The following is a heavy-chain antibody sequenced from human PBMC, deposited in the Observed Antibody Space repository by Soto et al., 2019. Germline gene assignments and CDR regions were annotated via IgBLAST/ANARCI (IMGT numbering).Heavy chain of an antibody. J-gene: IGHJ4*02. V-gene: IGHV3-23*01. Sequence: GGSLRLSCAASGFTFSSYAMSWVRQAPGKGLEWVLAIIGIGGSTYYVDSVKGRFAISRDNSKNTLYLQMNSLRAEDTAVYYCAKVPEDITIFGVVTPYFDYWGQGTLVTVSS. D-gene: IGHD3-3*01. CDR1: GFTFSSYA. CDR2: IIGIGGST. CDR3: AKVPEDITIFGVVTPYFDY.